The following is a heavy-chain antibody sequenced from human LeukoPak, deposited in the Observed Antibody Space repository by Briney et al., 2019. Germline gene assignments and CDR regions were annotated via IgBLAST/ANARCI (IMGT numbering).Heavy chain of an antibody. Sequence: GGSLRLSCAASGFTFSSYAMSWVRQAPGKGLEWVSAISGSGGSTYYADSVKGRFTISRDNSKNTLYLQMNSLRAEDTAVYYCAKDQGWFGELLNFDYWGQGTLVTVSS. CDR2: ISGSGGST. V-gene: IGHV3-23*01. CDR3: AKDQGWFGELLNFDY. J-gene: IGHJ4*02. CDR1: GFTFSSYA. D-gene: IGHD3-10*01.